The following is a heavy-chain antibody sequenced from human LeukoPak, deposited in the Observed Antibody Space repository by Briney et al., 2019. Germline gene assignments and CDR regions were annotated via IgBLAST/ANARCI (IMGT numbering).Heavy chain of an antibody. CDR3: AKDLFGYGGSPLLGY. Sequence: GGSLRLSCAASGFTFSSYGMHWVRQAPGKGLEWVAFIRYDGSNKYCADSVKGRFTISRDNSKNTLYLQMNSLRAEDTAVYYCAKDLFGYGGSPLLGYWGQGTLVTVSS. CDR1: GFTFSSYG. J-gene: IGHJ4*02. CDR2: IRYDGSNK. D-gene: IGHD4-23*01. V-gene: IGHV3-30*02.